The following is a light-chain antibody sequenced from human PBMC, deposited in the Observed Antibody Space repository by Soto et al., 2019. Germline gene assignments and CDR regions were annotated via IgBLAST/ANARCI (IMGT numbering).Light chain of an antibody. Sequence: EIVLTQSPGTLSLSPGERATLPCRASQSVSSSYLAWYQQKPGQAPRLLIYGASSRATGIPDRFSGSGSGTDFTLTISRLGPEDFAVYYCQQYDSSPVTFGHGTKVEIK. CDR1: QSVSSSY. CDR2: GAS. V-gene: IGKV3-20*01. CDR3: QQYDSSPVT. J-gene: IGKJ1*01.